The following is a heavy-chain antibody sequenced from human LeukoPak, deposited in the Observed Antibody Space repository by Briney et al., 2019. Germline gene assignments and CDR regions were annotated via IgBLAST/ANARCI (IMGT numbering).Heavy chain of an antibody. D-gene: IGHD4-11*01. V-gene: IGHV4-4*07. CDR1: GGSISSYY. CDR3: ARAPYNSKYYITD. CDR2: IYTSGST. J-gene: IGHJ4*02. Sequence: SETLSLTCTVSGGSISSYYWSWIRQPAGKGLEWIGRIYTSGSTYYNPSLKSRVTISEDTSKNRFSLNVTSLTAADTAIYYCARAPYNSKYYITDWGRGTLVTVSS.